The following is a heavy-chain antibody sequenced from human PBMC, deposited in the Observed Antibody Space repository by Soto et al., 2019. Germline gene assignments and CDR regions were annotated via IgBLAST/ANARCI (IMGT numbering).Heavy chain of an antibody. D-gene: IGHD2-2*01. V-gene: IGHV3-7*03. CDR3: VKDGGYCSSATCYSLRNHYFDA. CDR1: GFDFSVHW. CDR2: IKFDGSEK. Sequence: AGGSLRLSCAASGFDFSVHWMSWVRQAPGKGPEWVANIKFDGSEKQYVDSVKGRFTISRDNARNSVFLQMNSLRAGDTAVYYCVKDGGYCSSATCYSLRNHYFDAWGQGTLVTVSS. J-gene: IGHJ5*02.